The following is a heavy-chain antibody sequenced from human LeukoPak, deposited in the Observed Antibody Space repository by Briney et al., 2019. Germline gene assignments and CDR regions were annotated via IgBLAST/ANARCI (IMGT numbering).Heavy chain of an antibody. V-gene: IGHV3-21*01. J-gene: IGHJ6*03. CDR3: AKDGGHETTALYYYYYYYMDV. Sequence: GGSLRLSCAASGFTFSSYSMNWVRQAPGKGLEWVSSISSSSYIYYADSVKGRFTISRDNAKNSLYLQMNGLRAEDTAVYYCAKDGGHETTALYYYYYYYMDVWGKGTTVTISS. D-gene: IGHD1-14*01. CDR2: ISSSSYI. CDR1: GFTFSSYS.